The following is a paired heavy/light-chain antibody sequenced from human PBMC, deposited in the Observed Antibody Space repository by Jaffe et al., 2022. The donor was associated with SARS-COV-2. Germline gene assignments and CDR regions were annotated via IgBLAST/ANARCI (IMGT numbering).Heavy chain of an antibody. V-gene: IGHV3-33*01. D-gene: IGHD2-21*02. Sequence: QVQLVESGGGVVQPGRSLRLSCTASGFTFSSYGIHWVRQAPGKGLEWVAFIWYDGSHKYYADSVKGRFTISRDNSKNTLYLQMNSLRGDDTAIYYCARDFYGDFSKFDYWGQGTQVTVSS. CDR3: ARDFYGDFSKFDY. CDR2: IWYDGSHK. J-gene: IGHJ4*02. CDR1: GFTFSSYG.
Light chain of an antibody. CDR2: EVT. CDR3: SSYAGSYNVI. CDR1: GTDVGGYNY. J-gene: IGLJ2*01. Sequence: QSALTQPPSASGSPGQSVTFSCTGTGTDVGGYNYVSWYQQHPGKAPKLMIYEVTKRPSGVPDRFSGSKSGNTASLTVSGLQAEDEADYFCSSYAGSYNVIFGGGTQLTVL. V-gene: IGLV2-8*01.